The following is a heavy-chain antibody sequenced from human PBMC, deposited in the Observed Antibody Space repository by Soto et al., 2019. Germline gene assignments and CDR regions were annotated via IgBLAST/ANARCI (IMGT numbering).Heavy chain of an antibody. CDR1: GFTFSSYS. Sequence: GGSLRLSCAASGFTFSSYSMNWVRQAPGKGLEWVSYISSSSSTIYYADSVKGRFTISRDNAKNSLYLQMNSLRAEDTAVYHCARDRISPGTSGSYYGIDYWGQGTLVTVSS. J-gene: IGHJ4*02. CDR2: ISSSSSTI. D-gene: IGHD3-10*01. V-gene: IGHV3-48*01. CDR3: ARDRISPGTSGSYYGIDY.